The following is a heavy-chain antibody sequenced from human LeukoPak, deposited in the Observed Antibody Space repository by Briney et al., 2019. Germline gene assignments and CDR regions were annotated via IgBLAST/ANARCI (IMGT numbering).Heavy chain of an antibody. CDR2: INHSGFT. D-gene: IGHD3-10*01. J-gene: IGHJ6*04. CDR3: ARVQASYYYGSGSYRGRGYYYAMDV. Sequence: SETLSLTCAVYGGSFSGYYWSWIRQPPGKGLEWIGEINHSGFTNYNPSLKSRVTISVDTSKNQFSLKLSSVTAADTAAYYCARVQASYYYGSGSYRGRGYYYAMDVWGKGTTVTVSS. CDR1: GGSFSGYY. V-gene: IGHV4-34*01.